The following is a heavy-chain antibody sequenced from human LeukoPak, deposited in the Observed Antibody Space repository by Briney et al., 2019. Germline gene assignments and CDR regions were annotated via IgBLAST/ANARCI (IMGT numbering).Heavy chain of an antibody. Sequence: ASVKVSCKASGYTFTGYYMHWVRQAPGQGLEWMGWINPNSGGTNYAQKLQGRVTMTTDTSTSTAYMELRSLRSDDTAVYYCARDLFSAAYSSSWSFDYWGQGTLVTVSS. CDR2: INPNSGGT. CDR1: GYTFTGYY. D-gene: IGHD6-13*01. CDR3: ARDLFSAAYSSSWSFDY. V-gene: IGHV1-2*02. J-gene: IGHJ4*02.